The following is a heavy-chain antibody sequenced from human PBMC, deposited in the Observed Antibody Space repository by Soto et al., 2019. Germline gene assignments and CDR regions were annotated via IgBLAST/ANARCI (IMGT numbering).Heavy chain of an antibody. CDR3: AKGVLSFHYGMEV. CDR2: ISSTAGRTS. V-gene: IGHV3-74*03. D-gene: IGHD3-10*01. CDR1: GFTFSSYW. Sequence: GGSLRLSCAASGFTFSSYWMHWVRQAPGKGLEWVSSISSTAGRTSSYADSVKGRFAISRDFSDNTVYLQMNNLRVDDTAVYFCAKGVLSFHYGMEVWGQGTTVTV. J-gene: IGHJ6*02.